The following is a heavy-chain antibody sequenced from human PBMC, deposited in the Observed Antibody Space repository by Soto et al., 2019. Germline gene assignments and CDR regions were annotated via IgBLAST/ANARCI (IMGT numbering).Heavy chain of an antibody. Sequence: SVKVSCKASGGTFSSYAISWVRQAPGQGLEWMGGIIPIFGTANYAQKFQGRVTITADESTSTAYMELSSLRSEDTAVYYCAREGSGGWYDYYCYGMDVWGQGTTVTV. D-gene: IGHD6-19*01. V-gene: IGHV1-69*13. CDR1: GGTFSSYA. CDR3: AREGSGGWYDYYCYGMDV. CDR2: IIPIFGTA. J-gene: IGHJ6*02.